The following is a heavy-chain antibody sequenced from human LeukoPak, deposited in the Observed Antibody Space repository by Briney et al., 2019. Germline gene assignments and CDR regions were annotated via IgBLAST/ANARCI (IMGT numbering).Heavy chain of an antibody. CDR2: IYVSGRI. CDR3: ARDTYYYGSGSYRLDY. V-gene: IGHV4-4*07. CDR1: GGSISNLY. D-gene: IGHD3-10*01. Sequence: SETLSLTCSVSGGSISNLYLSWIRQPAGKGLEWIGRIYVSGRIDYNPSLKSRVTMSVDTSKNQFSLKLSSVTAADTAVYYCARDTYYYGSGSYRLDYWGQGTLVTVSS. J-gene: IGHJ4*02.